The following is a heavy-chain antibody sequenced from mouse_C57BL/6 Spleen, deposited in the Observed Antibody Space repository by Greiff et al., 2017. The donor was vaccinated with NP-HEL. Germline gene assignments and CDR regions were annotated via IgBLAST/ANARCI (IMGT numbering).Heavy chain of an antibody. J-gene: IGHJ1*03. CDR3: ARGGPYYDGSSDWYFDV. V-gene: IGHV1-53*01. D-gene: IGHD1-1*01. CDR2: INPSNGGT. CDR1: GYTFTSYW. Sequence: VQLQQPGTELVKPGASVKLSCKASGYTFTSYWMHWVKQRPGQGLEWIGNINPSNGGTNYNEKFKSKATLTVDKSSSTAYMQLSSLTSEDTAVYYGARGGPYYDGSSDWYFDVWGTGTTVTVSS.